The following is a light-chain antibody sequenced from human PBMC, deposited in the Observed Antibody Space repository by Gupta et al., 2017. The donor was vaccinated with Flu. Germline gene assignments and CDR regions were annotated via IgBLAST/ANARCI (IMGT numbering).Light chain of an antibody. V-gene: IGLV2-14*01. CDR3: SSYTSSSTLEV. J-gene: IGLJ2*01. CDR2: EVS. Sequence: SALTQPASVSGSPGQSITISCPGTSSDVGGYNYVSWYQQHPDKAPKLMIYEVSNRPSGVSNRFSGSKSGNTASLTISGLQAEDEADYYCSSYTSSSTLEVFGGGTKLTVL. CDR1: SSDVGGYNY.